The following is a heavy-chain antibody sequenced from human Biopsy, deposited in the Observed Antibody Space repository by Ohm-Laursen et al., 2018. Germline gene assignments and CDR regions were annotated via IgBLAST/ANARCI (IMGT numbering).Heavy chain of an antibody. CDR1: EFTFSRFW. CDR2: INSDGSST. D-gene: IGHD3-10*01. CDR3: TRAEAGSGSLLYFDY. Sequence: SLRLSCAASEFTFSRFWMYWVRQAPGKGLVWVSRINSDGSSTNYADSVKGRFTISRDNAKNTLFLQMNSLRAEDTAVYYCTRAEAGSGSLLYFDYWGQGTLVTVSS. J-gene: IGHJ4*02. V-gene: IGHV3-74*01.